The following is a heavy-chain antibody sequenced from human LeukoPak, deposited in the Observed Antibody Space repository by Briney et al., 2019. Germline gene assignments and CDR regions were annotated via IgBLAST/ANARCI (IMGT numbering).Heavy chain of an antibody. V-gene: IGHV4-34*01. D-gene: IGHD6-6*01. CDR1: GGSFSGYY. J-gene: IGHJ4*02. CDR2: INHSGST. CDR3: AGKGRAARSYFDY. Sequence: SETLSLTCAVYGGSFSGYYWSWIRQPPGKGLEWIGEINHSGSTNYNPSLKSRVTISVDTSKNQFSLKLSSVTAADTAVYYCAGKGRAARSYFDYWGQGTLVTVSS.